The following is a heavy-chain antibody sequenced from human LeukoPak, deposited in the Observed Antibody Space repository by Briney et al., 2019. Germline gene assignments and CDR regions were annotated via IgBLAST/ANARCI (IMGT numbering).Heavy chain of an antibody. V-gene: IGHV1-46*01. Sequence: ASVKVSCKASGHTFTSYYMHWVRQAPGQGLEWMGIINPSGGSTSYAQKFQGRVTMTRDMSTSTVYMELSSLRSEDTAVYYCARGIAAATSMVGSLGGAFDYWGQGTLVTVSS. CDR3: ARGIAAATSMVGSLGGAFDY. CDR2: INPSGGST. CDR1: GHTFTSYY. J-gene: IGHJ4*02. D-gene: IGHD6-13*01.